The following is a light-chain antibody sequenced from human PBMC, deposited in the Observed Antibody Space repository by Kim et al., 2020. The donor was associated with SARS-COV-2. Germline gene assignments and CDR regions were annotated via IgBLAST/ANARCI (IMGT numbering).Light chain of an antibody. J-gene: IGKJ5*01. CDR2: GAS. CDR1: QSISSS. CDR3: QQYAYWRA. V-gene: IGKV3-15*01. Sequence: SLSPGARATLSCRASQSISSSLAWYQQKPGQAPRVLIYGASARATGIPARFSGSGSGTEFTLTISNVQSEDFAVYYCQQYAYWRAFGQGTRLEIK.